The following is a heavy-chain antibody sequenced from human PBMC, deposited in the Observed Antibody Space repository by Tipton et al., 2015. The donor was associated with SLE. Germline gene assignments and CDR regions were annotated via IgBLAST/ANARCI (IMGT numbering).Heavy chain of an antibody. CDR1: DDSVSSGRYY. J-gene: IGHJ6*02. CDR2: IHYSGST. Sequence: TLSLTCTVSDDSVSSGRYYWHWIRQPPGKGLEWIGYIHYSGSTNYNPSLKSRVTISVDTSKKQFSLKVSSVTAADTAVYYCARDGIATLEVAGENGMDVWGQGTTVTVSS. V-gene: IGHV4-61*01. D-gene: IGHD6-19*01. CDR3: ARDGIATLEVAGENGMDV.